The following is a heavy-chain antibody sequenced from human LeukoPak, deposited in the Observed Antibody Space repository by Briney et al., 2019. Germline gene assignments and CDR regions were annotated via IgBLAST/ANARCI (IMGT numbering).Heavy chain of an antibody. CDR2: INWNGGST. D-gene: IGHD6-6*01. Sequence: GSLRLSCAASGFTFDDYGMSWVCQAPGKGLEWVSGINWNGGSTGYADSVKGRFTISRDNAKNSLYLQMNSLRAEDTALYYCARELGIAARYNWFDPWGQGTLVTVSS. CDR3: ARELGIAARYNWFDP. V-gene: IGHV3-20*04. CDR1: GFTFDDYG. J-gene: IGHJ5*02.